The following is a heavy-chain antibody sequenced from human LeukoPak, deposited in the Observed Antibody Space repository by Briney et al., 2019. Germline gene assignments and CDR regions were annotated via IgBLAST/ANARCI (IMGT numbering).Heavy chain of an antibody. V-gene: IGHV1-2*02. CDR1: GYTFTGYF. CDR3: ARDGARDRYKDDNWFDP. Sequence: ASVKVSCKASGYTFTGYFMHWVRQAPGQGLEWMGWINPNSGGTNYAQKFQGRVTMTGDTSISTAYMDLSSLRSDDTAVYYCARDGARDRYKDDNWFDPWGQGTLVTVSS. D-gene: IGHD4/OR15-4a*01. J-gene: IGHJ5*02. CDR2: INPNSGGT.